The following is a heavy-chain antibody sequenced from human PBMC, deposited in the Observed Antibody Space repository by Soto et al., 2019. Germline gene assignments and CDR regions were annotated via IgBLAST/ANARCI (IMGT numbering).Heavy chain of an antibody. Sequence: EVQLVESGGSLVQPGGSLRLSCAASGFSFSSYWMSWVRQAPGKGLEWMANIKQDGSEIYYVDSVKGRFTISRDNAKNSLFLQMSSLRAEDTAVYYCARDCSGGTWQNCLRFYYGMDVWGQGTTVTVSS. J-gene: IGHJ6*02. V-gene: IGHV3-7*01. CDR1: GFSFSSYW. CDR2: IKQDGSEI. D-gene: IGHD2-15*01. CDR3: ARDCSGGTWQNCLRFYYGMDV.